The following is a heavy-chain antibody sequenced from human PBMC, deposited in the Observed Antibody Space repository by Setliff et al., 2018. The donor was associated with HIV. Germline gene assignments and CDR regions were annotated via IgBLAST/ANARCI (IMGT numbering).Heavy chain of an antibody. CDR2: IIPIFGTA. V-gene: IGHV1-69*13. Sequence: ASVKVSCKASGGTFSSYAISWVRQAPGQGLQWMGGIIPIFGTANYAQKFQGRVTITADESTSTAYMELSSLRSEDTAAYYCARDIGYCSSTSCYHAFDIWGQGTMVTVSS. J-gene: IGHJ3*02. CDR1: GGTFSSYA. CDR3: ARDIGYCSSTSCYHAFDI. D-gene: IGHD2-2*01.